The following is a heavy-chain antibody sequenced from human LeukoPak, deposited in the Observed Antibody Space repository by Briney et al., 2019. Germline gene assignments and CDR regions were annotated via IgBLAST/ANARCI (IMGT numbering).Heavy chain of an antibody. CDR1: GGSFSSYY. J-gene: IGHJ5*02. D-gene: IGHD2-21*02. Sequence: SETLSLTCAVYGGSFSSYYWGWIRQPPGRGLEWIGSIYYSGSTYYNPSLKSRVTISVDTSKNQFSLKLSSVTAADTAVYYCAGVVVTAIWRQGRNWFDPWGQGTLVTVSS. CDR2: IYYSGST. CDR3: AGVVVTAIWRQGRNWFDP. V-gene: IGHV4-39*01.